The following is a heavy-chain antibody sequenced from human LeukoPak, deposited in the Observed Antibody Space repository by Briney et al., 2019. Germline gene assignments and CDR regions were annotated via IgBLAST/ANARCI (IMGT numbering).Heavy chain of an antibody. CDR1: GFTFSSYS. V-gene: IGHV3-21*01. CDR2: ISSSSSYI. D-gene: IGHD4-17*01. Sequence: PGGSLRLSCAASGFTFSSYSMNWVRQAPGKGLEWVSSISSSSSYIYYADSVKGRFTISRDNAKNSLYLQMNSLRAEDTAVYYCARVTTTVTTRYFDLWGRGTLVTVSS. CDR3: ARVTTTVTTRYFDL. J-gene: IGHJ2*01.